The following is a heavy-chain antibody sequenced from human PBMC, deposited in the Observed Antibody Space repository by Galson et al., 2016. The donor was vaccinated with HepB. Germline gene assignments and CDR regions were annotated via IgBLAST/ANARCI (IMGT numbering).Heavy chain of an antibody. V-gene: IGHV3-48*01. CDR2: ISSSSSTI. D-gene: IGHD6-6*01. Sequence: SLRLSCAASGFTFSSYSMNWVRQAPGKGLEWVSYISSSSSTIYYADSVKGRFTISRDNAKNSLCLQMNSLRAEDTAVYYCARDTTAARLWDYYYGMVAWGQGTTVTVSS. J-gene: IGHJ6*02. CDR3: ARDTTAARLWDYYYGMVA. CDR1: GFTFSSYS.